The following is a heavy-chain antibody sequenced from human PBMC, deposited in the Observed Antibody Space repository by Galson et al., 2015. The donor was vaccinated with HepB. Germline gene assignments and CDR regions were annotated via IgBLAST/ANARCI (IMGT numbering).Heavy chain of an antibody. V-gene: IGHV3-21*01. Sequence: SLRLSCAASGFTFSSYSMNWVRQAPGKGLEWVSSISSSSSYIYYADSVKGRFTISRDNAKNSLYLQMNSLRAEDTAVYYCARGGSAWTPGDWGQGTLVTVSS. CDR1: GFTFSSYS. CDR3: ARGGSAWTPGD. CDR2: ISSSSSYI. D-gene: IGHD3/OR15-3a*01. J-gene: IGHJ4*02.